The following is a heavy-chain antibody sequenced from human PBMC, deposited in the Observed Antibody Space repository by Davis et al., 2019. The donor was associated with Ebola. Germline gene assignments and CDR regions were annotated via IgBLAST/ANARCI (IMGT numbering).Heavy chain of an antibody. CDR2: ITAGNGDT. J-gene: IGHJ4*02. CDR3: SRGGAARPD. V-gene: IGHV1-3*01. D-gene: IGHD6-6*01. Sequence: AASVKVSCKASGYTFTSYAIHWVRQAPGQRLEWMGWITAGNGDTKYSQKFQGRVTITSDTSASTAYMELSSLRSEDTAVYYCSRGGAARPDWGQGTPVTVSS. CDR1: GYTFTSYA.